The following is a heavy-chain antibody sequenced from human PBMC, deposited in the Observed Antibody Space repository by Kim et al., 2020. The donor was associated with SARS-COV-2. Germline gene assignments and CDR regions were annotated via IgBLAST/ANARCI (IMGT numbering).Heavy chain of an antibody. CDR2: T. D-gene: IGHD1-26*01. CDR3: ARDGRESQIDY. V-gene: IGHV4-59*01. Sequence: TNSTPSLKSRVTISVDTSKNQFSLKLSSVTAADTAVYYCARDGRESQIDYWGQGTLVTVSS. J-gene: IGHJ4*02.